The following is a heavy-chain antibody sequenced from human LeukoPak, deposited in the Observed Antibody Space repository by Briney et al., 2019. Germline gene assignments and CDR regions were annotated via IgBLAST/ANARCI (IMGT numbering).Heavy chain of an antibody. CDR1: GFTFSSYA. CDR2: ISYDGSYK. CDR3: TTDLKESGSDTTTGFQY. J-gene: IGHJ4*02. Sequence: GGSLRLSCAASGFTFSSYAMHWVRQAPGKGLEWVAVISYDGSYKYYADSVKGRFTISRDNSKNTLYLQMNSLKVEDTAVYYCTTDLKESGSDTTTGFQYWGQGTLVTVSS. D-gene: IGHD1-26*01. V-gene: IGHV3-30-3*01.